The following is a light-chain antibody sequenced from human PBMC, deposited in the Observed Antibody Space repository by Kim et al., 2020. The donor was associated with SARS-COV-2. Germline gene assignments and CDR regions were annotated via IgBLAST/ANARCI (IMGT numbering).Light chain of an antibody. CDR2: GAS. J-gene: IGKJ1*01. CDR1: QGISNY. Sequence: DIQLTQSPSFLSASVGDRVTITCRASQGISNYLAWYQQNPGKAPKLLVYGASTLQSGVPSRFSGSGSGTEFTLTISSLQPEDFATYSCLQFDVYPRTFGQGTKVDIK. CDR3: LQFDVYPRT. V-gene: IGKV1-9*01.